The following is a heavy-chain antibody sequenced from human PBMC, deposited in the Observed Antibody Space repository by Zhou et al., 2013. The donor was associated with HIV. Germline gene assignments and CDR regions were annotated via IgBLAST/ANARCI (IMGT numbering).Heavy chain of an antibody. V-gene: IGHV1-18*01. CDR3: ARGKDIVVVPSFDWFDP. D-gene: IGHD2-2*01. J-gene: IGHJ5*02. CDR1: GYSFSSYG. CDR2: ISGYNGNT. Sequence: QVQLVQSGAEVKKPGASVKVSCKASGYSFSSYGISWVRQAPGQGLEWMGWISGYNGNTNYAQKFQGRVIMTTDTSTSTAYMELRSLRSDDTAVYYCARGKDIVVVPSFDWFDPWGQGTLVTVSS.